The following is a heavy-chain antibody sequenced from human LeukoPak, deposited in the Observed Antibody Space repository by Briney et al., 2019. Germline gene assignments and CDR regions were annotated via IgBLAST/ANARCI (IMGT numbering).Heavy chain of an antibody. V-gene: IGHV1-2*06. CDR1: GYTFTGYY. Sequence: ASVKVSCKASGYTFTGYYMHWVRQAPGQGLEWMGRINPNSGGTNYAQKFQGRVTMTRDTSISTAYMELSRLRTDDTAVYYCALPEMGDDWNYVADYWGQRTLVSLSS. CDR2: INPNSGGT. J-gene: IGHJ4*02. CDR3: ALPEMGDDWNYVADY. D-gene: IGHD1-7*01.